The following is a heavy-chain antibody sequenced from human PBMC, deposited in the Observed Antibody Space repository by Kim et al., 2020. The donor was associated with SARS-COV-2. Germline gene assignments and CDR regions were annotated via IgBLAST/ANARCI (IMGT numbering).Heavy chain of an antibody. J-gene: IGHJ6*02. CDR1: GFTFSDYY. CDR2: ISSSSSYT. Sequence: GGSLRLSCAASGFTFSDYYMSWIRQAPGKGLEWVSYISSSSSYTNYADSVKGRFPISRDNTKNSLYLQMNSLRAEDTAVYYCARGNGLKDTLVRGVIGYYYYGMDDWGQGTTVTVSS. V-gene: IGHV3-11*05. CDR3: ARGNGLKDTLVRGVIGYYYYGMDD. D-gene: IGHD3-10*01.